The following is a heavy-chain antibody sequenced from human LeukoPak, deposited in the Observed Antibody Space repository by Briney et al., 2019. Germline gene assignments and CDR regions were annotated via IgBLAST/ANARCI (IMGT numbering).Heavy chain of an antibody. V-gene: IGHV4-59*01. CDR1: GGSFSGYY. CDR3: AREAPTRREMDV. CDR2: IYYSGST. Sequence: SETLSLTCAVYGGSFSGYYWSWIRQPPGKGLEWIGYIYYSGSTNYNPSLKSRVTISVDTSKNQFSLKLSSVTAADTAVYYCAREAPTRREMDVWGQGTTVTVSS. J-gene: IGHJ6*02. D-gene: IGHD1-1*01.